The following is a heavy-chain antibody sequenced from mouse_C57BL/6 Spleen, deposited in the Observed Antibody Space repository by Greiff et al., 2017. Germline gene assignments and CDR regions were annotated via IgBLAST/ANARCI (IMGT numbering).Heavy chain of an antibody. J-gene: IGHJ1*03. D-gene: IGHD4-1*01. CDR3: AKNWDVGYFDV. Sequence: VKLVESGPGLVQPSQSLSITCTVSGFSLTSYGVHWVRQSPGKGLEWLGVIWRGGSTDYNAAFMSRLSITKDNSKSQVFFKMNSLQADDTAIYYCAKNWDVGYFDVWGTGTTVTVSS. CDR2: IWRGGST. CDR1: GFSLTSYG. V-gene: IGHV2-5*01.